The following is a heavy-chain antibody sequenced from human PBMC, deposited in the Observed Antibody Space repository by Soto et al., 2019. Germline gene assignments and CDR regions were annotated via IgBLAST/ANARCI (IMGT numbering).Heavy chain of an antibody. Sequence: GESLKISCKGSGDSFTSYWISWVRQMPGKGLEWMGRIDPSDSYTNHSPSFQGHVTISADKSISTAYLQWSSLKASDTAMYYCASGSCSSTSCYGYDAFDIRGKGPMVTVSS. CDR2: IDPSDSYT. D-gene: IGHD2-2*01. CDR1: GDSFTSYW. J-gene: IGHJ3*02. CDR3: ASGSCSSTSCYGYDAFDI. V-gene: IGHV5-10-1*01.